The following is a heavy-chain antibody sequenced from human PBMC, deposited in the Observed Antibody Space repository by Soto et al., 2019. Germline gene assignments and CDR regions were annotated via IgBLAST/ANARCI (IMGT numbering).Heavy chain of an antibody. CDR2: ISSHNDNT. Sequence: GASVKVSCKASGGTFSSYAISWVRQAPVQGPEWMGWISSHNDNTKYAQKLQGRVTMTTDTSTSTAYMELRSLRSDDTAVYYCARNIAFDARLGNIPVSWGQGTLVT. CDR3: ARNIAFDARLGNIPVS. CDR1: GGTFSSYA. D-gene: IGHD2-2*02. V-gene: IGHV1-18*01. J-gene: IGHJ5*02.